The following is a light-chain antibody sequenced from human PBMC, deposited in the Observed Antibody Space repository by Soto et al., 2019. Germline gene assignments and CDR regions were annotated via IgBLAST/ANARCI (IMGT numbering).Light chain of an antibody. Sequence: EIVLTQSPGTLSLSPGERATLSCRASQSVSSSYLAWYQQKPGQAPRLLIYGASSRATGIRERFSGSGSGTDFTLTISRLEPEDFAVYYCQQYGSSPPYTFGQGTKLEIK. J-gene: IGKJ2*01. CDR3: QQYGSSPPYT. V-gene: IGKV3-20*01. CDR1: QSVSSSY. CDR2: GAS.